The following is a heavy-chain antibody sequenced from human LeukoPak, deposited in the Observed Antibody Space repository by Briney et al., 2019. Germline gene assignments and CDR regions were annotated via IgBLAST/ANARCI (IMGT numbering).Heavy chain of an antibody. CDR3: ARDPRGGTLDY. Sequence: GGSLRLSCAASGFTFSSYWMHWVRQGPGKGLVWVSRIHSDGRSTDYADSVKGRFTISRDNAKNTLNLQMNSLRAEDTAVYYCARDPRGGTLDYWGQGALVAVSS. J-gene: IGHJ4*02. CDR2: IHSDGRST. V-gene: IGHV3-74*01. D-gene: IGHD3-10*01. CDR1: GFTFSSYW.